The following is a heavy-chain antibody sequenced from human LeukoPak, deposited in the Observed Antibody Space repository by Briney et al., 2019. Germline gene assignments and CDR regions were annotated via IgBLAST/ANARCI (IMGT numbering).Heavy chain of an antibody. CDR3: ARKADCGDDCNFFDY. V-gene: IGHV3-11*01. CDR2: ISSSGSTI. CDR1: GFTFSDYY. Sequence: GGSLRLSCAASGFTFSDYYMNWIRQAPGKGLEWVSYISSSGSTIYYADSVKGRFTISRDNAKNSLYLQMNSLRAEDTAVYYCARKADCGDDCNFFDYWGQGTLVTVSS. D-gene: IGHD2-21*02. J-gene: IGHJ4*02.